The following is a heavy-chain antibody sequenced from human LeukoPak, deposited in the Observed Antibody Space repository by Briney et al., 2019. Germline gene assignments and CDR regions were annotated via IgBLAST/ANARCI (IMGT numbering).Heavy chain of an antibody. CDR2: IKQDGSEK. D-gene: IGHD6-13*01. V-gene: IGHV3-7*01. J-gene: IGHJ4*02. CDR1: GFSFNRYW. Sequence: GGSLRLSCVASGFSFNRYWMIWVRQAPGKGLEWVANIKQDGSEKYYVDSVKGRFTISRDNAKNSLYLQMNSLRAEDTAVYYCARLRQQLAFDYWGQGTLVTVSS. CDR3: ARLRQQLAFDY.